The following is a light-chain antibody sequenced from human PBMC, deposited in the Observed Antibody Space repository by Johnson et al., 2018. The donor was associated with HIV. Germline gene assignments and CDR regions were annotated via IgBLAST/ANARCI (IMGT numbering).Light chain of an antibody. V-gene: IGLV1-51*02. Sequence: QSELTQPPSVSAAPGQKVTISCSGSTSNIGNNYVSWFQQLPGTAPKLLIYENNERPSGIPDRFSGAKSDTSATLGITGLQTGDEADYYCATWDSSLSAGGVFGTGTKVTVL. CDR2: ENN. CDR3: ATWDSSLSAGGV. CDR1: TSNIGNNY. J-gene: IGLJ1*01.